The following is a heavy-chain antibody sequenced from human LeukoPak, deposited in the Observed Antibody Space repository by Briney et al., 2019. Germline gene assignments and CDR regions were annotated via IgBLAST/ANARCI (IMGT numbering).Heavy chain of an antibody. J-gene: IGHJ4*02. CDR1: GYTFTGYY. CDR2: INPNSGGT. V-gene: IGHV1-2*06. Sequence: ASVKVSCKASGYTFTGYYMHWVRQAPGQGLEWMGRINPNSGGTNYAQKFQGRVTMTRDTSISTAYMELSRLRSDDTAVYYCARVRECSSGWRFDYWGQGTLVTVSS. D-gene: IGHD6-19*01. CDR3: ARVRECSSGWRFDY.